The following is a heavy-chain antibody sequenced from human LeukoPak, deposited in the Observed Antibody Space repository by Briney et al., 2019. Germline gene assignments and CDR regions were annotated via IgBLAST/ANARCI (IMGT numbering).Heavy chain of an antibody. CDR1: GFTFATSS. V-gene: IGHV3-23*01. J-gene: IGHJ4*02. CDR2: IGGNGGTT. D-gene: IGHD5/OR15-5a*01. CDR3: TKDFYVPRD. Sequence: GGSLRLSCAAYGFTFATSSMSWVRQPPGKGLDWVSTIGGNGGTTYYADSVKGRFTISNDDSKNTVYLQMDRLRAEDTDVYYCTKDFYVPRDWGQGALVTVSS.